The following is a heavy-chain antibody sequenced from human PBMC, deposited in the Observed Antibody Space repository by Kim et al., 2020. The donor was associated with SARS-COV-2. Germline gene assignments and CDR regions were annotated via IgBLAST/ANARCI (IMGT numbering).Heavy chain of an antibody. CDR3: ARERGHGDYGGNFFDP. CDR2: IYYSGST. J-gene: IGHJ5*02. Sequence: SETLSLTCTVSGGSISSGGYYWSWIRQHPGKGLEWIGYIYYSGSTYYNPSLKSRVTISVDTSKNQFSLKLSSVTAADTAVYYCARERGHGDYGGNFFDPWGQGTLVTVSS. D-gene: IGHD4-17*01. CDR1: GGSISSGGYY. V-gene: IGHV4-31*03.